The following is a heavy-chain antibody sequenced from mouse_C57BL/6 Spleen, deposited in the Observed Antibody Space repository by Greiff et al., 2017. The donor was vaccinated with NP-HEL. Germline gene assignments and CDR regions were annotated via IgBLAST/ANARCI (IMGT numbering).Heavy chain of an antibody. CDR1: GYTFTSYW. CDR2: IDPSDSYT. V-gene: IGHV1-50*01. D-gene: IGHD2-3*01. Sequence: VQLQQPGAELVKPGASVKLSCKASGYTFTSYWMQWVKQRPGQGLEWIGEIDPSDSYTNYNQKFKGKATLTVDTSSSTAYMQLSSLTSEDSAVYYCARWDGYYFDYWGQGTTLTVSS. CDR3: ARWDGYYFDY. J-gene: IGHJ2*01.